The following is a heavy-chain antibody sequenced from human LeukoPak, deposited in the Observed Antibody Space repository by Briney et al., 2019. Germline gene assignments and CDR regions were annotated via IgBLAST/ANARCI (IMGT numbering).Heavy chain of an antibody. V-gene: IGHV1-8*01. D-gene: IGHD3-10*01. J-gene: IGHJ4*02. CDR2: MNPNSGNT. CDR3: ARYGSGSYYVFDY. CDR1: GYTFTSYD. Sequence: ASVKVSCKASGYTFTSYDINWVRQATGQGREWVGWMNPNSGNTGYAQKFQGRVTMTRNTSISTAYMELSSRRSEDTAVYYCARYGSGSYYVFDYWGQGTLVTVSS.